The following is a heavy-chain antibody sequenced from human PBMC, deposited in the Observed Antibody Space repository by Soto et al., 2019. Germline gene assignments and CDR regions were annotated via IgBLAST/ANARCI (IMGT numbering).Heavy chain of an antibody. D-gene: IGHD3-16*01. CDR3: ARDQGRLGELPPPYFDY. J-gene: IGHJ4*02. Sequence: PSETLSLTCAVYGESFSGYIWTWIRQTPGKGLQWIGQINHSGSAYYNPSLKSRVTISVHTSNSQFSLELSSVTAADTAVYYCARDQGRLGELPPPYFDYWGQGTLVTVSS. CDR1: GESFSGYI. CDR2: INHSGSA. V-gene: IGHV4-34*01.